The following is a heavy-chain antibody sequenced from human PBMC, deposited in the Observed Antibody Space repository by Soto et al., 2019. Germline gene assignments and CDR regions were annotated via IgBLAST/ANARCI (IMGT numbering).Heavy chain of an antibody. CDR1: GFTFDDYA. CDR2: ISWNSGSI. Sequence: EVQLVESGGGLVQPGRSLRLSCAASGFTFDDYAMHWVRQAPGKGLEWVSGISWNSGSIGYADSVKGRFTISRDNAKNSLYLQMNSLGAEDTALYYCGKDKSRPLWYYFDCWGQGTLVTVSS. D-gene: IGHD3-10*01. J-gene: IGHJ4*02. V-gene: IGHV3-9*01. CDR3: GKDKSRPLWYYFDC.